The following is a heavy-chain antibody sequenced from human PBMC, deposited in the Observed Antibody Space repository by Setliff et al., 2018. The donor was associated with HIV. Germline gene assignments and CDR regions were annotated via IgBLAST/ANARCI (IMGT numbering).Heavy chain of an antibody. CDR1: GGTFSSYA. CDR3: ATDGIGGWLRPMPDY. D-gene: IGHD5-12*01. CDR2: IIPILGVA. Sequence: ASVKVSCKASGGTFSSYAISWVRQAPGQGLEWMGGIIPILGVANYAQKFQGRVTITADKSTSTAYMELSSLRSEDTAVYYCATDGIGGWLRPMPDYWGQGTQVTVSS. J-gene: IGHJ4*02. V-gene: IGHV1-69*10.